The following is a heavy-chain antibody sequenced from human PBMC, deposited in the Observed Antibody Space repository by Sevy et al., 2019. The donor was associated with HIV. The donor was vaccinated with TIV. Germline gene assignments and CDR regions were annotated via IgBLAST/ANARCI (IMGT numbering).Heavy chain of an antibody. D-gene: IGHD3-10*01. CDR2: IYNSGTT. CDR1: GGSISSGGHY. V-gene: IGHV4-31*03. J-gene: IGHJ5*02. Sequence: SETLSLTCTVSGGSISSGGHYWSWVRQHPGKGLEWIGYIYNSGTTYYNPSHKSRVTISGDTSKNQFSLKLGSVTAAETAVYYCARGVTMVRGVIITLNWFDPWGQGTLVTVSS. CDR3: ARGVTMVRGVIITLNWFDP.